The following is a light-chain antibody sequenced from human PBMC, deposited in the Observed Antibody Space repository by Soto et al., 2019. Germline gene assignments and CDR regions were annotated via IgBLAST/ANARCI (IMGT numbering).Light chain of an antibody. Sequence: QSVLTQPPSASGTPGLRVTISCSGSSSNIGSNFVYWYQHLPGAAPKLLIYGTHQRPSGVPDRFSASKSGASASLAISGLRSEDEADYYCVSWDGRLNSLLFGGGTKVTVL. CDR1: SSNIGSNF. CDR2: GTH. J-gene: IGLJ2*01. CDR3: VSWDGRLNSLL. V-gene: IGLV1-47*01.